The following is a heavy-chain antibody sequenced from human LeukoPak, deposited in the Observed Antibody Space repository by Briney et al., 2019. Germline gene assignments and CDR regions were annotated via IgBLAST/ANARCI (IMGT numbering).Heavy chain of an antibody. Sequence: GGSLRLSCAASGFTFTNYAMSWVRQAPGKGLEWVSTISGSADNTFHADSVKGRFTLSRDNSKNTLYLQMNSLRAEDTAVYYCVRGDYGDYTLFDYWGQGTLVTVSS. J-gene: IGHJ4*02. CDR3: VRGDYGDYTLFDY. CDR1: GFTFTNYA. V-gene: IGHV3-23*01. D-gene: IGHD4-17*01. CDR2: ISGSADNT.